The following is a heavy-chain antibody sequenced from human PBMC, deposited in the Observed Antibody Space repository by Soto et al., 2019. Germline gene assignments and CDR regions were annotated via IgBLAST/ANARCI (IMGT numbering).Heavy chain of an antibody. D-gene: IGHD2-15*01. CDR1: GGSFSGFS. Sequence: XESLSLTCAVYGGSFSGFSWTWIRQPPGKGLEWIGEINHRGSTKYNPSLRSRVAISVDTSKNQFSLKLKSVNAADTAVYYCTRGARTGTQLVVKPATGDYFDFWGQGTLVTVSS. CDR2: INHRGST. J-gene: IGHJ4*02. V-gene: IGHV4-34*01. CDR3: TRGARTGTQLVVKPATGDYFDF.